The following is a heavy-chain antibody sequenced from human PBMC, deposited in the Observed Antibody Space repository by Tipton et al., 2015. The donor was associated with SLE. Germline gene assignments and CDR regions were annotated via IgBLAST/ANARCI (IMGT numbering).Heavy chain of an antibody. CDR3: ARGGYFGSGSSDY. J-gene: IGHJ4*02. CDR1: GGTFSSYA. CDR2: IIPIFGTA. Sequence: QSGAEVRKPGSSVKVSCKASGGTFSSYAISWVRQAPGQGLEWMGGIIPIFGTANYAQKFQGRVTITTDESTSTAYMELSSLRSEGTAVYYCARGGYFGSGSSDYWGQGTLVTVSS. V-gene: IGHV1-69*05. D-gene: IGHD3-10*01.